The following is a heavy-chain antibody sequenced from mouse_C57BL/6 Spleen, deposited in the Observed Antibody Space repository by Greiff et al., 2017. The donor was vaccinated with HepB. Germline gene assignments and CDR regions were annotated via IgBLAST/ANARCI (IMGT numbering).Heavy chain of an antibody. V-gene: IGHV1-42*01. Sequence: EVQLQQSGPELVKPGASVKISCKASGYSFTGYYLNWVKQSPEKSLEWIGEINPSTGGTTYNQKFKAKATLTVAKSSSTAYMQLKSLTSEDSAVYYCARSGDGYYAYYFDYWGQGTTLTVSS. CDR1: GYSFTGYY. CDR3: ARSGDGYYAYYFDY. J-gene: IGHJ2*01. D-gene: IGHD2-3*01. CDR2: INPSTGGT.